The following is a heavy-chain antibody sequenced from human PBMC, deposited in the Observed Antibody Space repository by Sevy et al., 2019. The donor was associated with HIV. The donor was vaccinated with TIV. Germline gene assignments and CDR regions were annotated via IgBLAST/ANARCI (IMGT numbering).Heavy chain of an antibody. CDR1: GYTFTSYD. D-gene: IGHD7-27*01. CDR3: ARTLTPDAFDI. J-gene: IGHJ3*02. V-gene: IGHV1-8*01. CDR2: MNPNSGNT. Sequence: ASVKVSCKASGYTFTSYDINWVRQATGQGLEWMGWMNPNSGNTGYARKFQGRVTMTRNTSISTAYMELSSLRSEDTAVYYCARTLTPDAFDIWGQGTMVTVSS.